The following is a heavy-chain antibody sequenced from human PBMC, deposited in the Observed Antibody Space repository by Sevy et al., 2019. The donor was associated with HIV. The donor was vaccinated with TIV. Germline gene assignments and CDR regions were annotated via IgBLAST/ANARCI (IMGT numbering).Heavy chain of an antibody. CDR2: IDRSGSTI. D-gene: IGHD3-22*01. V-gene: IGHV3-11*01. CDR3: ARENTMIEEPGWFDP. J-gene: IGHJ5*02. Sequence: GGSLRLSCAASGFTFSDYYMSWIRQAPGKGLEWVSYIDRSGSTINYADSVKGRFTISRDNAKKSVYLQINSLRADDTAVYYCARENTMIEEPGWFDPWGQGTLVTVSS. CDR1: GFTFSDYY.